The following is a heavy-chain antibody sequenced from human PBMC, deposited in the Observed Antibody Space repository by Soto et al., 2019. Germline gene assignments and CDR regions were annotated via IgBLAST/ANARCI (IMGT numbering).Heavy chain of an antibody. V-gene: IGHV3-23*01. CDR1: GFTFSSYA. D-gene: IGHD1-1*01. Sequence: PGGSLRLSCAASGFTFSSYAMSWVRQAPGKGLEWVSAISGSGGSTYYADSVKGRFTISRDNSKNTLYLQMNSLRAEDTAVYYCALNQLERAVPTPAYWGQGTLVTVSS. CDR2: ISGSGGST. CDR3: ALNQLERAVPTPAY. J-gene: IGHJ4*02.